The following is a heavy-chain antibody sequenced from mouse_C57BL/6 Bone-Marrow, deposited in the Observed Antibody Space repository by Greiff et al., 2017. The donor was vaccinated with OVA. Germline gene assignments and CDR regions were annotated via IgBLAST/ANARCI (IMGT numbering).Heavy chain of an antibody. CDR2: FYPRSGNP. V-gene: IGHV1-81*01. Sequence: QVQLQQSGAELARPGASVKLSCKASGYTFTSYGISWVKQRTGQGLAWIGEFYPRSGNPYYNEKFTGKATLTADQSSSTAYMELRSLTSEDSAVYFCARWDLPSYYAMDYWGQGTSVTVSS. CDR1: GYTFTSYG. D-gene: IGHD2-1*01. CDR3: ARWDLPSYYAMDY. J-gene: IGHJ4*01.